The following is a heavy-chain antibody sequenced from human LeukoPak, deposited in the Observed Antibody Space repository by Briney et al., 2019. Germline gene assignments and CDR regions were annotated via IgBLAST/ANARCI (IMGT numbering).Heavy chain of an antibody. J-gene: IGHJ6*03. CDR2: ISAYNGNT. D-gene: IGHD3-10*01. Sequence: ASVKVSCKASGYTFTSYGISWVRQAPGQGLEWMGWISAYNGNTNYAQKLQGRVTMTTDTSTSTAYMELRSLRSDDTAVYYCAREGGGGLLWFGDYYYYIDVWGKGTTVTVSS. V-gene: IGHV1-18*01. CDR3: AREGGGGLLWFGDYYYYIDV. CDR1: GYTFTSYG.